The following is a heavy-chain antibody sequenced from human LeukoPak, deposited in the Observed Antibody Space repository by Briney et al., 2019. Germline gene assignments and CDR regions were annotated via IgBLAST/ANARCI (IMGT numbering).Heavy chain of an antibody. CDR1: GFTFSTYT. V-gene: IGHV3-21*01. D-gene: IGHD6-19*01. CDR3: AREGRSSGWYYFDY. J-gene: IGHJ4*02. CDR2: ISSSSTYI. Sequence: PGGSLRLSCAASGFTFSTYTTNWVRQVPGKGLEWVSSISSSSTYIYYAGSVQGRFTISRDNAKNSLYLQMNSLRAEDTAVYYCAREGRSSGWYYFDYWGQGTLVTVSS.